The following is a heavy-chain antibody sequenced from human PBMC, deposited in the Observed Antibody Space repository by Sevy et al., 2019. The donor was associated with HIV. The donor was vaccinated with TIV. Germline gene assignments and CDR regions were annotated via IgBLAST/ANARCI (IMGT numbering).Heavy chain of an antibody. Sequence: GGSLRLSCAASGFTFSSYGMHWVRQAPGKGLEWVAFIRYDGSNKYYADSVKGRFTISRDNSKNTLYLQMNSLRAEDTAVYYCAKDYYDSSGYYLAFDIWGQGTMVTVSS. D-gene: IGHD3-22*01. J-gene: IGHJ3*02. CDR1: GFTFSSYG. V-gene: IGHV3-30*02. CDR2: IRYDGSNK. CDR3: AKDYYDSSGYYLAFDI.